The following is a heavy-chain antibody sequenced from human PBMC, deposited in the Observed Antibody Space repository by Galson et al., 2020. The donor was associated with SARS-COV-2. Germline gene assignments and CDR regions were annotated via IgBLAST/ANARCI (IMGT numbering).Heavy chain of an antibody. CDR2: IYHSGST. CDR3: ARDGPYDSWGGYYRVIVDY. CDR1: GYSISSGYY. D-gene: IGHD3-3*01. V-gene: IGHV4-38-2*02. Sequence: SETLSLTCTVSGYSISSGYYWGWSRQPPGKGLEGTRSIYHSGSTYYNPSLKSRVTISVDTSKNQFSLQLSSVTAADTAVYYCARDGPYDSWGGYYRVIVDYWGQGTLVTVSS. J-gene: IGHJ4*02.